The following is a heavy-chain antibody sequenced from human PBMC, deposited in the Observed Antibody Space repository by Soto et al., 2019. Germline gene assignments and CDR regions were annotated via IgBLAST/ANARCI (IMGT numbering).Heavy chain of an antibody. J-gene: IGHJ6*02. CDR1: GYTFTSYD. Sequence: ASVKVSCKASGYTFTSYDINWVRQATGQGLEWMGWMNPNSGNTGYAQKFQGRVTMTRNTSISTAYMELSSLRSEDTAVYYCARGSSSWYYYYGMDVWGQGTTVTVSS. V-gene: IGHV1-8*01. CDR2: MNPNSGNT. CDR3: ARGSSSWYYYYGMDV. D-gene: IGHD6-13*01.